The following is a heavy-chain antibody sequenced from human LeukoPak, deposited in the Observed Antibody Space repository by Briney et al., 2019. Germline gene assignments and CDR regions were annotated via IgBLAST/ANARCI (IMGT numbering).Heavy chain of an antibody. V-gene: IGHV5-51*01. CDR3: ARLFLPYYYMDV. J-gene: IGHJ6*03. D-gene: IGHD2/OR15-2a*01. Sequence: PSFQGQVTISADKSISTAYLQWSSLKASDTAMYYCARLFLPYYYMDVWGKGTTVTISS.